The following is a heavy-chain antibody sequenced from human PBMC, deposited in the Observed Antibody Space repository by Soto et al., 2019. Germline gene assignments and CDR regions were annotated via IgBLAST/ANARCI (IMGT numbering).Heavy chain of an antibody. CDR2: IYYSGTT. Sequence: SQTLSLTCAVSGYSISSSNWWGWIRQPPGKGLEWIGYIYYSGTTYYNPSLKSRVTMSVDTSKNQFSLKLSSVTAVDTAVYYCARSPKSYNNAWYNIDFWGQGTLVTVSS. J-gene: IGHJ4*02. V-gene: IGHV4-28*01. CDR3: ARSPKSYNNAWYNIDF. CDR1: GYSISSSNW. D-gene: IGHD6-19*01.